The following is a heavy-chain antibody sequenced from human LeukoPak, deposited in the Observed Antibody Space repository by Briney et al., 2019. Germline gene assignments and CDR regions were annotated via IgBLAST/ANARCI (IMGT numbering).Heavy chain of an antibody. D-gene: IGHD3-22*01. V-gene: IGHV3-15*01. CDR3: TTVARDPPPYYYDSSGFSHEDY. Sequence: PGGSLRLSCAASGFTFSTYWMHWVRQAPGKGLEWVGRIKSKTDGGTTDYAAPVKGRFTISRDDSKNTLYLQMNSLKTEDTAVYYCTTVARDPPPYYYDSSGFSHEDYWGQGTLVTVSS. J-gene: IGHJ4*02. CDR2: IKSKTDGGTT. CDR1: GFTFSTYW.